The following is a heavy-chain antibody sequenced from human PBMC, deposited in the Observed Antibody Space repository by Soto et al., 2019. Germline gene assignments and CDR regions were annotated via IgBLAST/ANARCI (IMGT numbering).Heavy chain of an antibody. Sequence: QLQLQESGPGLVKPSETLSLTCTVSGGSISSSSYYWGWIRQPPGKGLEWIGSIYYSGSTYYNPSLKGRVTISVDTSKNQFSLKLSSVTAADTAVYYCARRFYDYIWGSYRYTTWFDPWGQGTLVTVSS. V-gene: IGHV4-39*01. CDR2: IYYSGST. J-gene: IGHJ5*02. D-gene: IGHD3-16*02. CDR3: ARRFYDYIWGSYRYTTWFDP. CDR1: GGSISSSSYY.